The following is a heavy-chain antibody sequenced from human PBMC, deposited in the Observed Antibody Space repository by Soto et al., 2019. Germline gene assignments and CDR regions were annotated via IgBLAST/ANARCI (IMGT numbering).Heavy chain of an antibody. V-gene: IGHV4-59*08. Sequence: TSETLSLTCTVSGDSISTDYWSWIRQSPGKGLEWIGFIYYGGSTNYNPSLKSRVTISVDTPKNQFSLKLSSVTAADTAVYYCTTGFTWSQGTLVTVSS. CDR3: TTGFT. CDR1: GDSISTDY. CDR2: IYYGGST. J-gene: IGHJ4*02.